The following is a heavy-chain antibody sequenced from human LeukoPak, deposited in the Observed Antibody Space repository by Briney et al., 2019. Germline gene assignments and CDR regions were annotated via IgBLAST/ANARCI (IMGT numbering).Heavy chain of an antibody. CDR3: VKSAGRNGGN. J-gene: IGHJ4*02. CDR2: ISSDSGDT. V-gene: IGHV3-11*06. Sequence: GGSRRLSCAASGFTFTDWYMSWIRQPPGKGLQWLSYISSDSGDTSYADSVRGRFTISRDNAKKSVYLQMNSLRAEDTAIYYCVKSAGRNGGNWGQGTLVTVSS. CDR1: GFTFTDWY. D-gene: IGHD1-26*01.